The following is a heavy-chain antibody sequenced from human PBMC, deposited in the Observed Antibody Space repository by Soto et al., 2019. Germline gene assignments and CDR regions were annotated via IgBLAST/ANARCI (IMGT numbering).Heavy chain of an antibody. J-gene: IGHJ4*02. Sequence: EVQLVESGGGLVQPGGSLRLSCAASGFTFSSYSMNWVRQAPGKGLEWVSYISSSSSTIYYADSVKGRFTISRDNAKNSLYLQMNSLRAEDTAVYCCARDIDGAMEVGYFDYWGQGTLVTVSS. D-gene: IGHD5-18*01. CDR3: ARDIDGAMEVGYFDY. CDR1: GFTFSSYS. CDR2: ISSSSSTI. V-gene: IGHV3-48*01.